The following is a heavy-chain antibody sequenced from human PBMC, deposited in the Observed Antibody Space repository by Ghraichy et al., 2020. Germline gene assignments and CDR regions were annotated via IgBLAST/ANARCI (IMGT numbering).Heavy chain of an antibody. CDR3: ATVSVAGRGMAFDY. V-gene: IGHV3-66*01. D-gene: IGHD6-19*01. Sequence: GGSLRLSCAASGFTVSSNYMSWVRQAPGKGLEWVSVIYSGGSTYYADSVKGRFTISRDNSKNTLYLQMNSLRAEDTAVYYCATVSVAGRGMAFDYWGQGTLVTVSS. J-gene: IGHJ4*02. CDR1: GFTVSSNY. CDR2: IYSGGST.